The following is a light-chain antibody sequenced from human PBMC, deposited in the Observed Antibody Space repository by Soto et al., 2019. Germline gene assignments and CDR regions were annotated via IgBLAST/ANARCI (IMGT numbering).Light chain of an antibody. J-gene: IGLJ2*01. CDR1: SSDVGGYTY. Sequence: QSALTQPASVSGSPGQSITISCTGTSSDVGGYTYVSWYQHHPGRAPKLMIYEVSNRPSGVSNRFSGSKSGNTASLTISGLQAEDEADYYCSSYTTRNTVLFGGGTQLTVL. V-gene: IGLV2-14*01. CDR2: EVS. CDR3: SSYTTRNTVL.